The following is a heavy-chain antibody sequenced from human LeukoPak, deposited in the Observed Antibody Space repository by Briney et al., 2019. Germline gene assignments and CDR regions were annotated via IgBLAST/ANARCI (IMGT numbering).Heavy chain of an antibody. D-gene: IGHD3-9*01. V-gene: IGHV2-70*04. J-gene: IGHJ4*02. CDR2: IDWDDDK. CDR3: ARISHFDWFFDY. CDR1: GFSLTTGGMR. Sequence: SGPKLVNPTQTLTLTCTFSGFSLTTGGMRVNWIRQPPGKALEWLARIDWDDDKLYSTSLRTRLTISKDTSKNQVVLTMTNMDPVDTATYYCARISHFDWFFDYWGQGILVTVSS.